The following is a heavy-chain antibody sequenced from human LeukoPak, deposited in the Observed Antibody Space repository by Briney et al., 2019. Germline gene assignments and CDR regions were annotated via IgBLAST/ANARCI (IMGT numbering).Heavy chain of an antibody. CDR3: AAPGGVGATTDFDH. V-gene: IGHV3-21*01. D-gene: IGHD1-26*01. J-gene: IGHJ4*02. Sequence: PGGSLRLSCAASGFTFSSYSMNWVRQAPGKGLEWVSSISSSSSYIYYADSVKGRFTISRDNAKNSLYLQMNSLRAEDTAVYYCAAPGGVGATTDFDHWGQGTLVTVSS. CDR1: GFTFSSYS. CDR2: ISSSSSYI.